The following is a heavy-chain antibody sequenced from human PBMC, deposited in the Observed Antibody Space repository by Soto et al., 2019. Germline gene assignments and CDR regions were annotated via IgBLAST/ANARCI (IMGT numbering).Heavy chain of an antibody. Sequence: QVQLQQWGAGLLKPSETLSLTCAVYGGSFSGYYWSWLRQPPGKRPEWIGEINYSGSTKYNPSLESRVTISVDTSKNQFSLKLNSVSGADTAVYYCARTGGMDVWSQGATVTVSS. V-gene: IGHV4-34*01. CDR2: INYSGST. CDR1: GGSFSGYY. CDR3: ARTGGMDV. J-gene: IGHJ6*02.